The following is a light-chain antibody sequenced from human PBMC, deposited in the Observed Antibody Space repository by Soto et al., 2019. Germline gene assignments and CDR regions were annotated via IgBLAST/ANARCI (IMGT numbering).Light chain of an antibody. V-gene: IGKV1-5*03. CDR2: KAS. Sequence: DIQMTQSPSTLSASVGDRVTITCRASQSISSWLTWYQQKPGRAPKLLIYKASSLETGVPSRFSGGGSGTEFTLIISTLLPDDFSIYYYQQYASSSQWTFGQGTKVEIK. J-gene: IGKJ1*01. CDR1: QSISSW. CDR3: QQYASSSQWT.